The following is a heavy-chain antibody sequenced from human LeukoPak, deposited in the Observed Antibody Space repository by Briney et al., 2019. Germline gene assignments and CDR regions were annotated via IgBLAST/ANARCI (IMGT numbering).Heavy chain of an antibody. CDR2: INPNSGGT. J-gene: IGHJ4*02. CDR1: GYTFTGYY. V-gene: IGHV1-2*06. CDR3: ARRSITVADPFDY. Sequence: ASVKVSCKASGYTFTGYYMNWVRQAPGQGLEWMGRINPNSGGTKYAQKFQGRVTMTRDTSTSTVYMELSSLRSEDTAVYYCARRSITVADPFDYWGQGTLVTVSS. D-gene: IGHD6-19*01.